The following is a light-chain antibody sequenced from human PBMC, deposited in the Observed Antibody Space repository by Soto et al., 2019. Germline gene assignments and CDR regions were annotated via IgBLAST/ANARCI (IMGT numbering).Light chain of an antibody. Sequence: EIVMTQSPATLSVSPGERATISCRASQSVSSNLAWYQQKPGKAPRLLIYGASTRATGIPARFSGSGSGTEFTLTISSLQSEDFAAYYCQQYNNWPLTFGGGTKVEIK. CDR1: QSVSSN. J-gene: IGKJ4*01. CDR3: QQYNNWPLT. CDR2: GAS. V-gene: IGKV3-15*01.